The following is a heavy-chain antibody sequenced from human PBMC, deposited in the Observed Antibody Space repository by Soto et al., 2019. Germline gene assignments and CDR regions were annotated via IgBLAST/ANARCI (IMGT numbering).Heavy chain of an antibody. Sequence: ASETLSLTCAISGDSVSSNSAAWNWIRQSPSRGLEWLGRTYYRSKWYNDYAVSVKSRITINPDTSKNQFSLQLNSVTPEDTAVYYCARDWGIWSGYYGYYYYGMDVWGQGTTVTVSS. CDR2: TYYRSKWYN. D-gene: IGHD3-3*01. V-gene: IGHV6-1*01. CDR3: ARDWGIWSGYYGYYYYGMDV. J-gene: IGHJ6*02. CDR1: GDSVSSNSAA.